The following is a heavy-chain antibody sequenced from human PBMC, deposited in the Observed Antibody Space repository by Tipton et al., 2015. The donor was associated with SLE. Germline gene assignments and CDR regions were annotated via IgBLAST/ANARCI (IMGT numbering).Heavy chain of an antibody. J-gene: IGHJ3*02. CDR1: GYSIRSGHY. CDR3: AKDASKGAFDI. CDR2: ISSSSSTI. Sequence: LSLTCAVSGYSIRSGHYWSWIRQPPGKGLEWVSYISSSSSTIYYADSVKGRFTISRDNAKNSLYLQMNSLRAEDTAVYYCAKDASKGAFDIWGQGTMVTVSS. V-gene: IGHV3-11*01.